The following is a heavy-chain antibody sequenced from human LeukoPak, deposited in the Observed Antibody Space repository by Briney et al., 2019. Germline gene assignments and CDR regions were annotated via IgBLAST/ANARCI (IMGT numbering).Heavy chain of an antibody. CDR3: ARDKVIYWYFDL. D-gene: IGHD2-21*01. V-gene: IGHV3-21*01. Sequence: KTGGSLRLSCAASGFTFSIYEMNWVRQAPGKGLEWVSSISSSSSYIYYADSVKGRFTISRDNAKNSLYLQMNSLRAEDTAVYYCARDKVIYWYFDLWGRGTLVTVSS. J-gene: IGHJ2*01. CDR2: ISSSSSYI. CDR1: GFTFSIYE.